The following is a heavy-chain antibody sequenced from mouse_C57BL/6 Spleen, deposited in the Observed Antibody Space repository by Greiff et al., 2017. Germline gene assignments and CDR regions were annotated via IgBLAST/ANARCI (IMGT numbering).Heavy chain of an antibody. D-gene: IGHD2-3*01. V-gene: IGHV1-61*01. CDR2: IYPSDSET. J-gene: IGHJ4*01. Sequence: QVQLQQPGAELVRPGSSVKLSCKASGYTFTSYWMDWVKQRPGQGLEWIGNIYPSDSETHYNQKFKDKATLTVDKSSSTAYMQLSSLTSEDSAVYYCARSMVISAMDYWGQGTLVTVSS. CDR3: ARSMVISAMDY. CDR1: GYTFTSYW.